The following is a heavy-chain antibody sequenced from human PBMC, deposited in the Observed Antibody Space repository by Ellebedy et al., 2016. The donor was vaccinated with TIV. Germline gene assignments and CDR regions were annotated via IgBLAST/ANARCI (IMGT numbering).Heavy chain of an antibody. J-gene: IGHJ5*01. CDR2: ISHDGSRE. CDR1: GFSFTSFG. Sequence: GESLKISXAASGFSFTSFGMHWVRQAPGKGLDWVAIISHDGSREYYADSVKGRFTISRDDSKNTLYLEMNSLRAEDTAVYYCVRSLGGYCSSSACYRDWFDSWGQGTLVTVSS. V-gene: IGHV3-30*03. D-gene: IGHD2-2*02. CDR3: VRSLGGYCSSSACYRDWFDS.